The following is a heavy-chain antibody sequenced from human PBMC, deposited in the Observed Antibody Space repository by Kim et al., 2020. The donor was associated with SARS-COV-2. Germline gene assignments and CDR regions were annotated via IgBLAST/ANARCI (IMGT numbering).Heavy chain of an antibody. V-gene: IGHV3-15*01. Sequence: GGSLRLSCAASGFTFSNAWMSWVRQAPGKGLEWVGRIKSKTDGGTTDYAAPVKGRFTISRDDSKNTLYLQMNSLKTEDTAVYYCTTVREHYDYVWGSYVAFELWGQRTMVTVSS. CDR3: TTVREHYDYVWGSYVAFEL. J-gene: IGHJ3*01. CDR2: IKSKTDGGTT. D-gene: IGHD3-16*01. CDR1: GFTFSNAW.